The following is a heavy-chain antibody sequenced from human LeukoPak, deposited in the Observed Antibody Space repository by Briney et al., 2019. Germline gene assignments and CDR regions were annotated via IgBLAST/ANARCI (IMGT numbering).Heavy chain of an antibody. CDR2: IRYDGSDK. V-gene: IGHV3-30*02. CDR3: AKIGAVAGHFDY. D-gene: IGHD6-19*01. CDR1: GFTFSSYG. Sequence: GGSLRLSCAASGFTFSSYGMHWVRQAPGKGLEWVAFIRYDGSDKYYANSVKGRFTISRDNSKNTLYLQMNSLRGEDTAVYYCAKIGAVAGHFDYWGQGTLVTVSS. J-gene: IGHJ4*02.